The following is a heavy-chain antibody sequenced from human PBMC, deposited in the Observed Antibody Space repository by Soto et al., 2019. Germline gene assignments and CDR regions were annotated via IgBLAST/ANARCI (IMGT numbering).Heavy chain of an antibody. CDR2: ISSSSSYI. J-gene: IGHJ3*02. Sequence: GGSLRLSCAASGFTFSSYSMNWVRQAPGKGLEWVSSISSSSSYIYYADSVKGRFTISRDNAKKSLYLQMNSLRAEDTALYNWDRDGTGDDAFDIWGQGTMVTVSS. CDR3: DRDGTGDDAFDI. V-gene: IGHV3-21*01. D-gene: IGHD7-27*01. CDR1: GFTFSSYS.